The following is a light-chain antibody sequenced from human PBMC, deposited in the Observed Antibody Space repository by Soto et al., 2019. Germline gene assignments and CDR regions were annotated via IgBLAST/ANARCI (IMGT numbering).Light chain of an antibody. CDR1: QSVGTY. CDR3: QQRAKWPPGFT. CDR2: DAS. V-gene: IGKV3-11*01. Sequence: EIMLTQSPATLSLSPGERATLFCRASQSVGTYLAWYQQKPGQAPRLLIYDASNRATGIPARFRGGGSGTDFSLTINSLEPDDFAVYYCQQRAKWPPGFTFGPGTKVEIK. J-gene: IGKJ3*01.